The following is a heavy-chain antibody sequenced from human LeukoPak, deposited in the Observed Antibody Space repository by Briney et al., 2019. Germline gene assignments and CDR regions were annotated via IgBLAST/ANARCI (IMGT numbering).Heavy chain of an antibody. CDR3: AHRKNYYDSSVFDN. V-gene: IGHV2-5*02. J-gene: IGHJ4*02. Sequence: SGPTLVNPTQTLTLTCTFSGFSPNTRGVGVGWIRQPPGRALEWLALIYWDDDRRYSPSLKSRLTITKDTSKNQVVLTMTNMDPVDTATYFCAHRKNYYDSSVFDNWGQGTLVTVSS. D-gene: IGHD3-22*01. CDR1: GFSPNTRGVG. CDR2: IYWDDDR.